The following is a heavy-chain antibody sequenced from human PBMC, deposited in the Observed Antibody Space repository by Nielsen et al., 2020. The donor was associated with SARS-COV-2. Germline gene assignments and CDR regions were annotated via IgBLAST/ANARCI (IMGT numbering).Heavy chain of an antibody. CDR2: INRGGST. V-gene: IGHV4-34*09. Sequence: WIRQAPGKGLEWIGEINRGGSTYYNPSLKSRVTISVDTSKNQFSLKLSSVTAADTAVYYCARDTAMGDYYYGMDVWGQGTTVTVSS. D-gene: IGHD5-18*01. CDR3: ARDTAMGDYYYGMDV. J-gene: IGHJ6*02.